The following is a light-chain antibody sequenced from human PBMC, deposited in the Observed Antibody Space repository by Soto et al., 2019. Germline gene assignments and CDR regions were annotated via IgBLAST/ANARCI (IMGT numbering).Light chain of an antibody. V-gene: IGKV3-20*01. Sequence: EIVLTQSPGTLSLSPGERATLSCRASQSVSSNYLAWYQQKPGQAPRLLIYSASSRATGIPDRFSGSGSGTDLTLTISRLEPEDFAVYYCQQYGSSRWTFGQGTKLEIK. CDR2: SAS. CDR3: QQYGSSRWT. CDR1: QSVSSNY. J-gene: IGKJ2*02.